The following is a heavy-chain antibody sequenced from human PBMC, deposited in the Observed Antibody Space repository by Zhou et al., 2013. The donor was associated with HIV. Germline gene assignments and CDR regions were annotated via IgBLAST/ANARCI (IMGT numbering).Heavy chain of an antibody. Sequence: QVQLVQSGAEVRKPGASVKVSCKVSGFTVNDLSIHWVRQAPGGGLEWMGGFDPRDGDPFYAQRFQDRVIMTEDTSTDTGYMQLSSLTSEDTGMYYCATGRRWLVPGGLSDIWGQGTMVSVSS. J-gene: IGHJ3*02. CDR3: ATGRRWLVPGGLSDI. CDR1: GFTVNDLS. D-gene: IGHD6-19*01. V-gene: IGHV1-24*01. CDR2: FDPRDGDP.